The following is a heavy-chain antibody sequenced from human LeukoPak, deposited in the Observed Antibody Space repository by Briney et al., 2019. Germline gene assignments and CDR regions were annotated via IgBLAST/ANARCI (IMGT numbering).Heavy chain of an antibody. Sequence: GGSLRLSCAASGFTFSSYAMHWVRQAPGKGLEWVAVISYDGSNKYYADSVKGRFTISRDNSKNTPYLQMNSLRAEDTAVYYCARDFGSSWLDYWGQGTLVTVSS. CDR2: ISYDGSNK. J-gene: IGHJ4*02. CDR1: GFTFSSYA. V-gene: IGHV3-30*04. D-gene: IGHD6-13*01. CDR3: ARDFGSSWLDY.